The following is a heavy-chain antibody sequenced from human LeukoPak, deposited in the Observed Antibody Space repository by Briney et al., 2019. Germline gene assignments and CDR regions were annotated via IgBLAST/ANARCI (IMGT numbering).Heavy chain of an antibody. D-gene: IGHD3-22*01. J-gene: IGHJ3*02. V-gene: IGHV3-30*18. CDR2: ISYDGSNK. Sequence: GGSLRLSCAASGFTFSSYGMHWVRQAPGKGLEWVAVISYDGSNKYYADSVKGRFTISRDNSKNTLYLQMNSLRAEDTAVYYCAKATYYYDSSGYYYTPLDAFDIWGQGTMVSVSS. CDR3: AKATYYYDSSGYYYTPLDAFDI. CDR1: GFTFSSYG.